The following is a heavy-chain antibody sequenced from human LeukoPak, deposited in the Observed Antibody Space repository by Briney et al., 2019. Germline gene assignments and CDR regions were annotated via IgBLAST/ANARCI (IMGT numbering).Heavy chain of an antibody. Sequence: SVKVSCKASGGTFSSYAISWVRQAPGQGLEWMGRIIPILGIANYAQKFQGRVTITADKSTSTAYMELSSLRSEDTAVYYCAPTSLYCSSTSCPGDWGQGTLVTVSS. CDR2: IIPILGIA. CDR1: GGTFSSYA. CDR3: APTSLYCSSTSCPGD. J-gene: IGHJ4*02. D-gene: IGHD2-2*01. V-gene: IGHV1-69*04.